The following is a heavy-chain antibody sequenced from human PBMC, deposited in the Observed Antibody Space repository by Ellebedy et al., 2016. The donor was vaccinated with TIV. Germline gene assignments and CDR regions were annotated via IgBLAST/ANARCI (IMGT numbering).Heavy chain of an antibody. CDR1: GGSFRGYY. J-gene: IGHJ5*02. CDR3: ARDLMRTRVIQRSSGYYKGWFDP. V-gene: IGHV4-34*01. Sequence: SETLSLXXAVYGGSFRGYYWSWIRQPPGKGLEWIGEINHSGSTNYNPSLKSRVTISVDTSKNQFSLKLSSVTAADTAVYYCARDLMRTRVIQRSSGYYKGWFDPWGQGTLVTVSS. D-gene: IGHD3-22*01. CDR2: INHSGST.